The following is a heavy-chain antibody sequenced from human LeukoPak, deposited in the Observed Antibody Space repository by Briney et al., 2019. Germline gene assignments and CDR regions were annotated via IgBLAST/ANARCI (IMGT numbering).Heavy chain of an antibody. CDR3: ARRVNNDSSGYYYFDY. CDR1: GGSISSGGYY. V-gene: IGHV4-39*07. Sequence: SETLSLTCTVSGGSISSGGYYWGWIRQPPGKGLEWIGSIYYSGSTYYNPSLKSRVTISVDTSKNQFSLKLSSVTAADTAVYYCARRVNNDSSGYYYFDYWGQGTLVTVSS. CDR2: IYYSGST. D-gene: IGHD3-22*01. J-gene: IGHJ4*02.